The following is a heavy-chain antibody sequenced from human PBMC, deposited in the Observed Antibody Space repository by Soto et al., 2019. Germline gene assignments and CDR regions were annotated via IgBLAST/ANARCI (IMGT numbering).Heavy chain of an antibody. J-gene: IGHJ6*02. CDR1: RATFRSYA. CDR3: ASRRRPQYYDYGMDV. V-gene: IGHV1-69*13. D-gene: IGHD6-6*01. Sequence: SVKGSCKASRATFRSYAISWVRQAPGQGLEWMGGIIPIFGTANYEQKFQGRVTITADESTSTAYMELSSLRSEDTAVYYCASRRRPQYYDYGMDVWGQGTTVTVSS. CDR2: IIPIFGTA.